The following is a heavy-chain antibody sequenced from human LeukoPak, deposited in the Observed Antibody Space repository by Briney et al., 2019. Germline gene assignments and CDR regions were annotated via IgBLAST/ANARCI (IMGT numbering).Heavy chain of an antibody. V-gene: IGHV3-23*01. D-gene: IGHD3-22*01. CDR3: AKRGVVIRVILVGFHKEAYYFDS. CDR1: GFPLSNYA. Sequence: GGSLRLSCAFSGFPLSNYAMSWVRQAPGKGLEWGAVMSGGGGGTVYADSVKGRLTISRDNPKNTLYLQMNNLRAEDTAVYFCAKRGVVIRVILVGFHKEAYYFDSWGQGALVTVSS. J-gene: IGHJ4*02. CDR2: MSGGGGGT.